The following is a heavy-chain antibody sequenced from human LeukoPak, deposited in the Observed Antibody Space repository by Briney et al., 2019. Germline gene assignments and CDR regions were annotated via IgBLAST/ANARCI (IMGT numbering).Heavy chain of an antibody. D-gene: IGHD6-13*01. V-gene: IGHV3-23*01. Sequence: GGSLRLSCAASGFTFSSYAMSWVRQAPGKGLEWVSAISGSGGSTYYADSVKGRFTISRDNSKNTLYLQMNSLRAEDTAVYYCARSPVAAAGTRGSYFDYWGQGTLVTVSS. CDR1: GFTFSSYA. CDR3: ARSPVAAAGTRGSYFDY. CDR2: ISGSGGST. J-gene: IGHJ4*02.